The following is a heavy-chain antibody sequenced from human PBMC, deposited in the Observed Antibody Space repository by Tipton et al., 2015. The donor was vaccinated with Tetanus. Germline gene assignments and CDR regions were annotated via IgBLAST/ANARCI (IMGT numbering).Heavy chain of an antibody. V-gene: IGHV4-59*02. Sequence: TLSLTCSVSGDSGSRHYWSWIRQSPGKTLEWIGYISHSGSPNYNPSLKSRATVSVDTSKNQFSLDLTSVTAADTGVYYWARGVTDGYNRRFASGGQGTVVAVPP. D-gene: IGHD5-24*01. CDR1: GDSGSRHY. CDR2: ISHSGSP. CDR3: ARGVTDGYNRRFAS. J-gene: IGHJ4*02.